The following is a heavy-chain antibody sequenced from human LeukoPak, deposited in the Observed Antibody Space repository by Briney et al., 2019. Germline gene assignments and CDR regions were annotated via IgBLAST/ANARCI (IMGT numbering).Heavy chain of an antibody. J-gene: IGHJ4*02. CDR2: INPNSGGT. D-gene: IGHD6-19*01. V-gene: IGHV1-2*02. CDR1: GYTFTGYY. CDR3: ARDLSSGSDLDY. Sequence: ASVTVSFKASGYTFTGYYMHWVRQAPGQGLGWMGWINPNSGGTNYARKFQDRVTMTRDTSISTACMELRRLKSDDTAVYYCARDLSSGSDLDYWGQGTLVTVSS.